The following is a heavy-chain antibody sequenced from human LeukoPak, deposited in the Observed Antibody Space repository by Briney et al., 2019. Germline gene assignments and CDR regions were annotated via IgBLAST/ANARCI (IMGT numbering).Heavy chain of an antibody. CDR1: GGSISSYY. J-gene: IGHJ4*02. D-gene: IGHD3-22*01. V-gene: IGHV4-4*07. Sequence: SETLSLTCTVSGGSISSYYWSWIRQPAGKGLEWIGRIYTIGNTNYNPSLKSRVTMSLDTSKNQFSLKLSSVTAADTAVYYCARSRYYYDSSSYYGFDYWGQRTLVTVSS. CDR3: ARSRYYYDSSSYYGFDY. CDR2: IYTIGNT.